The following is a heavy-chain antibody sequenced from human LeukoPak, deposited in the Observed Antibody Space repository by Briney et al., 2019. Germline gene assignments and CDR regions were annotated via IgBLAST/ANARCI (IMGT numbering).Heavy chain of an antibody. Sequence: GGSLRLSCAASGFTFSSYSMNWVRQAPGKGLEWVSSISSSSSYIYYADSVKGRFTISGNNAKNSLYLQMNSLRAEDTAVYYCASRYCSGGSCFFDYWGQGTLVTVSS. J-gene: IGHJ4*02. D-gene: IGHD2-15*01. V-gene: IGHV3-21*04. CDR2: ISSSSSYI. CDR3: ASRYCSGGSCFFDY. CDR1: GFTFSSYS.